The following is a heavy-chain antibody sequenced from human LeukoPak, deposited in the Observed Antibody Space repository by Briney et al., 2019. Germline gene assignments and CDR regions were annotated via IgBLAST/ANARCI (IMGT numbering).Heavy chain of an antibody. D-gene: IGHD1-26*01. CDR1: GGSISSSSYY. CDR3: ASPYSGSFDY. V-gene: IGHV4-39*01. J-gene: IGHJ4*02. CDR2: IYYSGST. Sequence: KSSETLSLTCTVSGGSISSSSYYWGWIRQPPGKGLEWIGSIYYSGSTYYNPSLKSRVTISVDTSKNQFCLKLSSVTAADTAVYYCASPYSGSFDYWGQGTLVTVSS.